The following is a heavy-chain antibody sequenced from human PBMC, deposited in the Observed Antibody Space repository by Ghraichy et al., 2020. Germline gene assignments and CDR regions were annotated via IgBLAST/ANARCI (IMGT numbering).Heavy chain of an antibody. V-gene: IGHV4-61*01. CDR1: GGSVSSGSYY. J-gene: IGHJ4*02. D-gene: IGHD3-22*01. Sequence: SETLSLTCTVSGGSVSSGSYYWNWIRQPPGKGLEWIGYIYYSGSTNYNPSLKSRVTISVDTSKNQFSLRLSSVTAADTAVYYGARAGPQGLKFDYWGQGILVTVSS. CDR2: IYYSGST. CDR3: ARAGPQGLKFDY.